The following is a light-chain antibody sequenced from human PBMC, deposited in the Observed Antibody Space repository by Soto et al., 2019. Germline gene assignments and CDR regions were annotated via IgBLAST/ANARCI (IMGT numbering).Light chain of an antibody. J-gene: IGKJ4*01. CDR1: QTVNSNY. V-gene: IGKV3-20*01. CDR3: QQYGNSLT. CDR2: GTS. Sequence: EVVLTQSPGTLSLSPGEGATLSCRASQTVNSNYLAWYQQKPGQAPRLVISGTSNRATGIPDRFSGSGSGTDFTLIIRRLEPEDFGVYYCQQYGNSLTFGGGTQVE.